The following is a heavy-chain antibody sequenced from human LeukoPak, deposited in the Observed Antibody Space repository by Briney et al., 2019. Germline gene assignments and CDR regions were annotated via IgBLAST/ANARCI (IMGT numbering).Heavy chain of an antibody. D-gene: IGHD2-2*01. J-gene: IGHJ3*02. CDR1: GFSLSPSGVG. V-gene: IGHV2-5*01. Sequence: SGPTLVKPTQTLTLTCTFPGFSLSPSGVGVGWIRQPTGKALERLALIYWNDDKRYSPSLKSRLTITKDTSKNQVVLTMTNMDPVDTATYYWAHRRGLQPPPEDAFDIWGQGTMVTVSS. CDR3: AHRRGLQPPPEDAFDI. CDR2: IYWNDDK.